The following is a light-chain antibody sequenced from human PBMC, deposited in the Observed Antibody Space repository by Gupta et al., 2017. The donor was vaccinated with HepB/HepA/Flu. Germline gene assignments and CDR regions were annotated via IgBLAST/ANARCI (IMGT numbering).Light chain of an antibody. CDR2: DVT. J-gene: IGLJ3*02. CDR3: SSDTTNLV. V-gene: IGLV2-14*03. Sequence: QSALTQPASVSVSPGQSITISCTGTSTDVGGYNYVSWYQHHPGKAPKLIIYDVTNRPSGLSDRFSGSKSGNTASLTISGLQAEDEADYYCSSDTTNLVFGGGTKLTAL. CDR1: STDVGGYNY.